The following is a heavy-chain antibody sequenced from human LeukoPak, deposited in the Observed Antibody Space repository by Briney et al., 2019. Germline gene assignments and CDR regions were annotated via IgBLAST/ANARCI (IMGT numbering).Heavy chain of an antibody. CDR3: AKDGRHYDVWSGYYPSSDY. Sequence: PGGSLRLSCAASGFTFSSYAMSWVRQAPGKGLEWVSAISGSGGSTYYADSVKGRFTISRDNSKNTLYLQMNSLRAEDTAVYYCAKDGRHYDVWSGYYPSSDYWGQGTLVTVFS. CDR1: GFTFSSYA. D-gene: IGHD3-3*01. V-gene: IGHV3-23*01. J-gene: IGHJ4*02. CDR2: ISGSGGST.